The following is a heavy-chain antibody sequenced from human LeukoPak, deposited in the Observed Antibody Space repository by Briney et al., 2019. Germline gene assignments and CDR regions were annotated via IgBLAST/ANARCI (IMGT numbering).Heavy chain of an antibody. J-gene: IGHJ5*02. D-gene: IGHD1-26*01. Sequence: ASVQVSCKASGYSFTSYYMHWVRQAPGQGLEWMGLINPSGSSTTYAQRFQSGVTMTRDISTSTDYMELTSLTSDDTAMYYCARDNSVGETAWWFDPWGQGTLVTVSS. CDR3: ARDNSVGETAWWFDP. V-gene: IGHV1-46*01. CDR1: GYSFTSYY. CDR2: INPSGSST.